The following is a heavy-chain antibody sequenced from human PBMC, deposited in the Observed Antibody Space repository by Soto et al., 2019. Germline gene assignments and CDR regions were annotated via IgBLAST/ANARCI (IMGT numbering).Heavy chain of an antibody. J-gene: IGHJ6*02. D-gene: IGHD3-10*01. CDR1: GFTFSSYW. CDR3: ARDLITMVRGVRYYHYYGMDV. CDR2: INSDGSST. Sequence: LRLSCAASGFTFSSYWMHWVRQAPGRGLVWVSRINSDGSSTSYADSVKGRFTISRDNAKNTLYLQMNSLRAEDTAVYYCARDLITMVRGVRYYHYYGMDVWGQGTTVTVSS. V-gene: IGHV3-74*01.